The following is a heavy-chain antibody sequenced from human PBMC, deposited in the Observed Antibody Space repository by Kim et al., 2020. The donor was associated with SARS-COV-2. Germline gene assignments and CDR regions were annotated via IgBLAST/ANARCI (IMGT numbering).Heavy chain of an antibody. CDR2: ISYDGSNK. D-gene: IGHD1-1*01. V-gene: IGHV3-30*04. J-gene: IGHJ4*02. Sequence: GGSLRLSCAASGFTFSSYAMHWVRQAPGKGLEWVAVISYDGSNKYYADSVKGRFTISRDNSKNTLYLQMNSLRAEDTAVYYCAREPNGLELVSHYKYYFDYWGQGTLVTVSS. CDR3: AREPNGLELVSHYKYYFDY. CDR1: GFTFSSYA.